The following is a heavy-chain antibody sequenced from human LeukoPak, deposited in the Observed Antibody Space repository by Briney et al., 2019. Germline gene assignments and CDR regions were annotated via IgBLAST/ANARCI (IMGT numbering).Heavy chain of an antibody. CDR2: IYYSGSI. J-gene: IGHJ4*02. CDR1: GGSISSSSYY. Sequence: PSETLSLTCTVSGGSISSSSYYWGWIRQPPGKGLEWIGSIYYSGSIYYNPSLKSRVTISVDTSKNQFSLKLSSVTAADTAVYYCARRDYDILTGYSYYFDYWGQGTLVIVSS. CDR3: ARRDYDILTGYSYYFDY. D-gene: IGHD3-9*01. V-gene: IGHV4-39*01.